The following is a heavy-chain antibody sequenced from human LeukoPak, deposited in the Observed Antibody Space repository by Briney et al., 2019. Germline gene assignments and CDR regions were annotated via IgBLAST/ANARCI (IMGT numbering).Heavy chain of an antibody. CDR3: ARHVLWFGEGAFDI. J-gene: IGHJ3*02. Sequence: KPSETLSLTCTVSGGSISSYYWSWIRQPAGKGLEWIGRIYTSGSTNYNPSLKSRVTMSVDTSKNQFSLALSSVTAADTAVYYCARHVLWFGEGAFDIWGQGTMVTVSS. D-gene: IGHD3-10*01. V-gene: IGHV4-4*07. CDR1: GGSISSYY. CDR2: IYTSGST.